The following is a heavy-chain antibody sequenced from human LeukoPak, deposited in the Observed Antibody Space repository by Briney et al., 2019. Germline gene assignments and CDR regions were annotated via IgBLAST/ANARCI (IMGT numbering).Heavy chain of an antibody. CDR3: ASGAAAGTIDFDY. CDR1: GGSISSYY. CDR2: IYYSGST. D-gene: IGHD6-13*01. V-gene: IGHV4-59*01. J-gene: IGHJ4*02. Sequence: SETLSLTCTVSGGSISSYYWSWIRQPPGKGLEWIGYIYYSGSTNYNPSLKSRVTISVDTSKNQFSLKLSSVTAADTAVYYCASGAAAGTIDFDYWGQGALVTVSS.